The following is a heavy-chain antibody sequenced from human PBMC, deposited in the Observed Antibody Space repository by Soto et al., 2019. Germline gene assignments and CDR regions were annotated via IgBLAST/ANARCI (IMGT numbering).Heavy chain of an antibody. D-gene: IGHD6-6*01. J-gene: IGHJ4*02. Sequence: SETLSLTCTVSGGSISSGGYYWSWIRQHPGKGLEWIGYIYYSGSTNYNPSLKSRVTISVDKSKNQFSLKLSSVTAADTAVYYCASRNGEQLVGDYWGQGTLVTVSS. CDR1: GGSISSGGYY. CDR2: IYYSGST. V-gene: IGHV4-31*09. CDR3: ASRNGEQLVGDY.